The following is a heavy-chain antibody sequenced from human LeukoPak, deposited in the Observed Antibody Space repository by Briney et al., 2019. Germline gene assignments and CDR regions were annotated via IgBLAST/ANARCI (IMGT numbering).Heavy chain of an antibody. D-gene: IGHD3-22*01. V-gene: IGHV4-59*01. Sequence: SETLSLTCTVSGGSIIGSYWTWIRQSPGGGLEYVGYIYNTVDVNYSPSLKSRVTISIDMSRSQFSLRLKPVTAADTAIYYCARSRNYDSTGYNPTYYSDSWGQGALVTVSS. J-gene: IGHJ4*02. CDR3: ARSRNYDSTGYNPTYYSDS. CDR1: GGSIIGSY. CDR2: IYNTVDV.